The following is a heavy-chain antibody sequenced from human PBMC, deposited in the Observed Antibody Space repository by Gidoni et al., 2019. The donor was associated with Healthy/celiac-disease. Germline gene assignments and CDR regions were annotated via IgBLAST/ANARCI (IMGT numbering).Heavy chain of an antibody. Sequence: QVQLVHSGAELPKPGSSVKVSCQASGVTFSSYAISWVRQAPGQGREWRGGIIPIFGTANYEKKFQGRVTITADKSTSTAYMELSSLRYEDTAGYYCARANELLWCGEQKYYFDYWGQGTLVTVSS. CDR1: GVTFSSYA. CDR2: IIPIFGTA. J-gene: IGHJ4*02. V-gene: IGHV1-69*06. CDR3: ARANELLWCGEQKYYFDY. D-gene: IGHD3-10*01.